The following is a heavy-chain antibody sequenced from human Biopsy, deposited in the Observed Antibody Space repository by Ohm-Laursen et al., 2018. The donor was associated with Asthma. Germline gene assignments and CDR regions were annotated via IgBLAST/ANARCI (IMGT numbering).Heavy chain of an antibody. J-gene: IGHJ4*02. V-gene: IGHV3-9*01. CDR2: ISWNSGSI. CDR1: GFTFDDYG. CDR3: AKATLGDIGKDY. Sequence: SLRLSCAASGFTFDDYGMHWVRHAPGKGLEWVSGISWNSGSIGYADSVKGQFTISRDNAKNSLYLQMNSLRVEDTALYYCAKATLGDIGKDYWGQGTLVTVSS. D-gene: IGHD2-21*01.